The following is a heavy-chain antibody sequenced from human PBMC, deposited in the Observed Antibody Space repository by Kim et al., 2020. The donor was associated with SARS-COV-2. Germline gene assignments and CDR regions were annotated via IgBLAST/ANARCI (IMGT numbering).Heavy chain of an antibody. Sequence: ASLKGRFTVSRDDSKNTAYLQMNSLETEDTAVYYCSMRYWDGSIYWGQGPLVTVSS. D-gene: IGHD3-10*01. CDR3: SMRYWDGSIY. J-gene: IGHJ4*02. V-gene: IGHV3-73*01.